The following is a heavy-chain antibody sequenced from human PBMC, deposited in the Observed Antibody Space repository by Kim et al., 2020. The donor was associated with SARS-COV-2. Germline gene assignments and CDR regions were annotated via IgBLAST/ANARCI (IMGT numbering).Heavy chain of an antibody. D-gene: IGHD1-26*01. J-gene: IGHJ4*02. CDR2: IYHSGST. V-gene: IGHV4-4*02. Sequence: SETLSLTCAVSGGSISSSNWWRWVRQPPGKGLEWIGEIYHSGSTNYNPSLKSRVTISVDKSKNQFSLKLSSVTAADTAVYYCARVRWSGSCFFDYWGQGTLVTVSS. CDR1: GGSISSSNW. CDR3: ARVRWSGSCFFDY.